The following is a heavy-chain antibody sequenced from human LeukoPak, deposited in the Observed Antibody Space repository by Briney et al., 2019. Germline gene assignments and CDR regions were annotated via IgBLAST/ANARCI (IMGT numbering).Heavy chain of an antibody. CDR2: IKSKTDGGTT. Sequence: PGGSLRLSCAASGFTFSNAWMSWVRQAPGKGLEWVGRIKSKTDGGTTDYAAPVKGRFTISRDDSKNTLYLQMNSLKTEDTAVYYCARSRSGYYEDYWGQGTLVTVSS. V-gene: IGHV3-15*01. CDR1: GFTFSNAW. J-gene: IGHJ4*02. D-gene: IGHD3-22*01. CDR3: ARSRSGYYEDY.